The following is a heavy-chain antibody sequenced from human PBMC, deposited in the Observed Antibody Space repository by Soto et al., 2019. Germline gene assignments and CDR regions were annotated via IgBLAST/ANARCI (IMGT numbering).Heavy chain of an antibody. V-gene: IGHV1-18*01. CDR2: ISAYNGNT. D-gene: IGHD4-17*01. J-gene: IGHJ4*02. CDR1: GYTFTSYG. CDR3: ARAVVLDYGDTHGDYFDY. Sequence: ASVKVSCKASGYTFTSYGISWVRQAPGQGLEWMGWISAYNGNTNYAQKLQGRVTMTTDTSTSTAYMELRSLRSDDTAVYYCARAVVLDYGDTHGDYFDYCCQGTLVTVSS.